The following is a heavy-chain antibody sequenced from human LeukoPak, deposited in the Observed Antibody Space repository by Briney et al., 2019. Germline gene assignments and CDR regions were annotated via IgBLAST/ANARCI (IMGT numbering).Heavy chain of an antibody. CDR3: ARDRVRGNSNPFFDY. D-gene: IGHD4-11*01. V-gene: IGHV4-61*01. J-gene: IGHJ4*02. CDR1: GGSVSSGTYY. CDR2: IYYSGST. Sequence: SETLSLTCTVSGGSVSSGTYYWSWIRQLPGTGLEWIGYIYYSGSTNYNPSLKSRVTISVDTSKNQFSLKLSSVTAADTAVYYCARDRVRGNSNPFFDYWGQGTLVTVSS.